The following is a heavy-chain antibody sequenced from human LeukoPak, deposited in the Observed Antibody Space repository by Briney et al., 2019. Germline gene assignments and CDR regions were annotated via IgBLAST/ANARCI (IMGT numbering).Heavy chain of an antibody. CDR2: VSGSGSRT. Sequence: GGSLRLSCAAYGFPLSAFAMSWVRQVPGKGLEYVATVSGSGSRTFHADSVKGRFTISRDNSKKTLYVHMHSLRVEDTAIYYCAKGGAAATDAPHGDLVTATLDGYDIWGQGTLVTVSS. CDR3: AKGGAAATDAPHGDLVTATLDGYDI. V-gene: IGHV3-23*01. J-gene: IGHJ3*02. CDR1: GFPLSAFA. D-gene: IGHD2-21*02.